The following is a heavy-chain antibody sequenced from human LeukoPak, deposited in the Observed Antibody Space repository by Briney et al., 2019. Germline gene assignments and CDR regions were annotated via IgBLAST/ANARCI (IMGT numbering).Heavy chain of an antibody. V-gene: IGHV4-59*08. CDR1: GGSTSSYY. CDR3: ARLYSYDCSGGSCYGNYYYYYMDV. D-gene: IGHD2-15*01. J-gene: IGHJ6*03. Sequence: SETLSLTCTVSGGSTSSYYWSWIRQPPGKGLEWIGYIYYSGNTNYNPSLKSRVATSVDTSKNQFSLKLSSVTAADTAVYYCARLYSYDCSGGSCYGNYYYYYMDVWGKGTTVTVSS. CDR2: IYYSGNT.